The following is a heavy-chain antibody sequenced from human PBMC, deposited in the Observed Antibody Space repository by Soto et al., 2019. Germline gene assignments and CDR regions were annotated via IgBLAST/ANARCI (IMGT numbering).Heavy chain of an antibody. J-gene: IGHJ3*02. CDR2: IKKDGSEK. CDR3: PRGAQGWAFDI. Sequence: GGSLRLSCAASGFTFSSYWMSWVRQAPGKGLEWVANIKKDGSEKYYVDSVKGRFTISRDNAKNSLCVQMISLRAEDTAVYYCPRGAQGWAFDIWGQGPMVTVS. CDR1: GFTFSSYW. V-gene: IGHV3-7*03.